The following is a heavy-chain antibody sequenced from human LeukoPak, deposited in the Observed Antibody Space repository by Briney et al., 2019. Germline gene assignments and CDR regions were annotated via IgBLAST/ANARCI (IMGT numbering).Heavy chain of an antibody. CDR3: ARDKSGSSGWYSYFDY. V-gene: IGHV1-8*01. J-gene: IGHJ4*02. Sequence: ASVKVSCKASGYTFTSYDINWVRQATGQGLEWMGWMNPNSGHTGYAQKFQGRVTMTRNTSITTAYMELSSLRSEDTAVYYCARDKSGSSGWYSYFDYWGQGTLVTVSS. CDR2: MNPNSGHT. D-gene: IGHD6-19*01. CDR1: GYTFTSYD.